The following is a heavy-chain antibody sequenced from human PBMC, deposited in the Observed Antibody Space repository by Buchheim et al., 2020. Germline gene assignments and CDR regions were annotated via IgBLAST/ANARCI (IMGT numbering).Heavy chain of an antibody. D-gene: IGHD3-22*01. J-gene: IGHJ4*02. CDR3: ARETHDSSGYYGPLSLTYFDY. CDR2: ISSSSSTI. CDR1: GFTFSSYS. V-gene: IGHV3-48*01. Sequence: EVQLVESGGGLVQPGGSLRLSCAASGFTFSSYSMNWVRQAPGKGLEWVSYISSSSSTIYYADSVKGRFTISRDNAKNSLYLQMNSLRAEDTAVYYCARETHDSSGYYGPLSLTYFDYWGQGTL.